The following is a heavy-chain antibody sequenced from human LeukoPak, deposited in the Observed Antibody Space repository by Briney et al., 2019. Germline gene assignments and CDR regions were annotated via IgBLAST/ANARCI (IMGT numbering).Heavy chain of an antibody. Sequence: GWSLRLSCAASGCTFNNYWMHWVGQPAGKERVWVSRIKDDVSYANYADSVRGRFTISRDNAKNTLYLQMNSLRVEDTAVYYCARDNDFWSLDYWGQGILVTVSS. CDR3: ARDNDFWSLDY. J-gene: IGHJ4*02. CDR1: GCTFNNYW. V-gene: IGHV3-74*01. D-gene: IGHD3-3*01. CDR2: IKDDVSYA.